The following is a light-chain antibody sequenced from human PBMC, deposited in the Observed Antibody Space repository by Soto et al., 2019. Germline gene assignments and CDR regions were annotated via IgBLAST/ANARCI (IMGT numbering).Light chain of an antibody. CDR3: QQLNSYRLT. V-gene: IGKV1-17*01. J-gene: IGKJ4*01. CDR1: QDIRND. Sequence: IQMTQSPSSLSASVGDRVTITCRASQDIRNDLGWYQQRPGKAPKLLVYVASTLQSGVPSRFSGSGSGTDFSLSINSLQPEDFATYYCQQLNSYRLTFGGGTKVDSK. CDR2: VAS.